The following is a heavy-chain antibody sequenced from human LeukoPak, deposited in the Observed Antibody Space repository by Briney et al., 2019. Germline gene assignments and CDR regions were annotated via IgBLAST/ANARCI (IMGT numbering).Heavy chain of an antibody. V-gene: IGHV1-24*01. CDR2: FDPEDGET. Sequence: ASVKVSCKVSGYTLTELSMHWVRPAPGKGLEWMGGFDPEDGETIYAQKFQGRVTMTEDTSTDTAYMELSSLRSEDTAVYYCATVRGDYVNNWFDPWGQGTLVTVSS. D-gene: IGHD4-17*01. CDR3: ATVRGDYVNNWFDP. CDR1: GYTLTELS. J-gene: IGHJ5*02.